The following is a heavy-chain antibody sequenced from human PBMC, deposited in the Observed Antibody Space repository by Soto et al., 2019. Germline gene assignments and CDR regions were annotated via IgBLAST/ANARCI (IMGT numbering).Heavy chain of an antibody. CDR1: GGTFSSYA. V-gene: IGHV1-69*01. CDR2: IIPIFGTA. Sequence: QVQLVQSGAEVKKPGSSVKVSCKASGGTFSSYAISWVRQAPGQGLEWMGGIIPIFGTANYAQKFQGRVTITADESTSKAYMELSSLRSEDTAVYYCARGGDIVVVPAAMFPPSHYYYYYGMDVWGQGTTVTVSS. J-gene: IGHJ6*02. CDR3: ARGGDIVVVPAAMFPPSHYYYYYGMDV. D-gene: IGHD2-2*01.